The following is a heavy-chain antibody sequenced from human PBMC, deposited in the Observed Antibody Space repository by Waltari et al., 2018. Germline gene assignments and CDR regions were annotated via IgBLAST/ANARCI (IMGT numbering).Heavy chain of an antibody. CDR1: GFTVRRYS. CDR2: ISSSSSDI. V-gene: IGHV3-21*01. D-gene: IGHD4-17*01. J-gene: IGHJ4*02. Sequence: EVQLVEYGGGLVKPGGSLRLSCEASGFTVRRYSMKWVRQAPGRGLEWVSSISSSSSDIYDADSVKGRITSSRDNAKNSLYLQMNSLRAENTAVYYCARADYGDHRYYFAYWGQGTLVTVSS. CDR3: ARADYGDHRYYFAY.